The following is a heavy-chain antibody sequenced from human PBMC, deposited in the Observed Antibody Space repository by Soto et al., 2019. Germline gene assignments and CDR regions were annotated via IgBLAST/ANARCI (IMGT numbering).Heavy chain of an antibody. D-gene: IGHD2-2*03. V-gene: IGHV3-33*01. J-gene: IGHJ4*02. CDR1: GFAFSADA. Sequence: QVQLVESGGGVIQPGKSLRLSCAASGFAFSADAMHWVRQAPGKGLEWVAVLWADGSSQFYLDSVKGRFSISRDNSKNTLYLQMNILIIADTAMYFCVRGIGYWVLGDNWGQGTLVSVSS. CDR2: LWADGSSQ. CDR3: VRGIGYWVLGDN.